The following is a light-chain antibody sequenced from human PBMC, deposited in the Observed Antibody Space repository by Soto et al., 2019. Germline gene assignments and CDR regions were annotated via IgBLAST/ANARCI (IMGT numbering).Light chain of an antibody. Sequence: EIVLTQSPSTLSLSPGERATLSCRASQSVSSYLAWYQQKPGQAPRLLIYDASNRATGIPARFSGSGSGTEFTLTISSLQSEDFAVYYCQQYNNLLITFGQGTRLEIK. J-gene: IGKJ5*01. V-gene: IGKV3-11*01. CDR2: DAS. CDR3: QQYNNLLIT. CDR1: QSVSSY.